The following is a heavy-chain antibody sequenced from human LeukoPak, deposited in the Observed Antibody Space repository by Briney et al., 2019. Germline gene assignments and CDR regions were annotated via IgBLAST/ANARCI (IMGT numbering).Heavy chain of an antibody. V-gene: IGHV3-11*03. CDR1: GLTFSDHY. J-gene: IGHJ3*02. CDR2: ISDIGSKT. Sequence: GGSLRLSCGASGLTFSDHYMNWVRQAPGKGLEWVSYISDIGSKTNYADSVKGRFTISRDNAKNSLYLQMNSLRAEDTAVYYCAAAAGYRFDIWGRGTMVTVSS. D-gene: IGHD6-13*01. CDR3: AAAAGYRFDI.